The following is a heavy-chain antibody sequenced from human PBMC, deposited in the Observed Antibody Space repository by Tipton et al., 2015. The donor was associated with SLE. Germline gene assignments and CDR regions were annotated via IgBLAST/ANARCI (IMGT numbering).Heavy chain of an antibody. J-gene: IGHJ4*02. CDR2: IYTSGST. Sequence: TLSLTCTVSGGSISSGSYYWSWIRQPAGKGLEWIGRIYTSGSTNYNPSLKSRVTMSVDTSKNQFSLKLSSVTAADTAVYCCAREPVAGTDYWGQGTLVTVSS. CDR3: AREPVAGTDY. V-gene: IGHV4-61*02. CDR1: GGSISSGSYY. D-gene: IGHD6-19*01.